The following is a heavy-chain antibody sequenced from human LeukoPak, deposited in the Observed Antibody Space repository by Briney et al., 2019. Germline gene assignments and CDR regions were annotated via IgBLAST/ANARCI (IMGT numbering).Heavy chain of an antibody. Sequence: PSETLSLTCTVSGGSISSGDYYWSWIRQPPGKGPEWIGYIYYSGSTYYNPSLKSRVTISVDTSKNQFSLKLSSVTAADTAVYYCARVCSSTSCYKGYAFDIWGQGTMVTVSS. CDR3: ARVCSSTSCYKGYAFDI. CDR2: IYYSGST. J-gene: IGHJ3*02. CDR1: GGSISSGDYY. V-gene: IGHV4-30-4*01. D-gene: IGHD2-2*01.